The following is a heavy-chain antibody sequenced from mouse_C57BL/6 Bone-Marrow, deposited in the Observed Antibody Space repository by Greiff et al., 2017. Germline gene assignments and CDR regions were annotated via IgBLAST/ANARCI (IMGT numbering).Heavy chain of an antibody. D-gene: IGHD2-4*01. CDR2: ISVGGSYT. CDR1: GFTFSSYA. V-gene: IGHV5-4*01. J-gene: IGHJ2*01. CDR3: ARVNYDYPNY. Sequence: EVQVVESGGGLVKPGGSLKLSCAASGFTFSSYAMSWVRQTPEKGLEWVATISVGGSYTYYPDNVKGRFTIARDTAKNNLYMRMSHLKSEDTAMYYCARVNYDYPNYWGQGTTLTVSS.